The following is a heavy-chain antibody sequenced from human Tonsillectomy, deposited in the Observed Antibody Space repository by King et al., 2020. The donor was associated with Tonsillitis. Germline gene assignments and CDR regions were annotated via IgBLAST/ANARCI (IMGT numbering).Heavy chain of an antibody. D-gene: IGHD4-11*01. J-gene: IGHJ6*03. CDR1: GGSISSYY. CDR2: IYYSGST. Sequence: VQLQESGPGLVKPSETLSLTCTVSGGSISSYYWSWIRQPPGTGLEWIGYIYYSGSTNYNPSLKSRVTISVDTSKNQFSLKLSSVTAADTAVYYCARTMTTYYYYYYMDVWGKGTTVTVSS. CDR3: ARTMTTYYYYYYMDV. V-gene: IGHV4-59*08.